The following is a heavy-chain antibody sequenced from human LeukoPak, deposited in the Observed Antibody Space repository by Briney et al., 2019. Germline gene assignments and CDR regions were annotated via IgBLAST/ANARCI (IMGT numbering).Heavy chain of an antibody. CDR2: IIPIFGTA. Sequence: ASVKVSCKASGGTFSSYAISWVRQAPGQGLEWMGGIIPIFGTANYAQKFQGRVTITADESTSTAYMELSSLRSEDTAVYYCARGAVTFGGVIVSLDYWGQGTLVTVSS. D-gene: IGHD3-16*02. V-gene: IGHV1-69*13. J-gene: IGHJ4*02. CDR3: ARGAVTFGGVIVSLDY. CDR1: GGTFSSYA.